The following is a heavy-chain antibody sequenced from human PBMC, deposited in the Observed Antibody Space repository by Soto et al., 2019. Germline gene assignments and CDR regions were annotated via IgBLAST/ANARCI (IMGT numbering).Heavy chain of an antibody. Sequence: PGGSLRLSCAASGFTFSTTGMNWVRQAPGKGLQWVSSISSGSEYIFHADSVKGRLTTSRDNAKNSVYLQMNNLRVEDTAVYYCAKDGAAGSLLAVWGQGTTVTVSS. CDR2: ISSGSEYI. CDR1: GFTFSTTG. V-gene: IGHV3-21*01. D-gene: IGHD6-13*01. CDR3: AKDGAAGSLLAV. J-gene: IGHJ6*02.